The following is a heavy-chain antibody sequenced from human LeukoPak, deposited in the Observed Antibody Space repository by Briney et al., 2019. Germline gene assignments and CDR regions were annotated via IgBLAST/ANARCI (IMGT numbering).Heavy chain of an antibody. D-gene: IGHD3-10*01. CDR2: VYSGGST. V-gene: IGHV3-53*01. CDR1: GFTVSYNY. CDR3: ARGGRYGLLDY. Sequence: GGSLRLSCAACGFTVSYNYMNWVRQAPGTGLEGVSVVYSGGSTYYADSVKGRFTISRDNSKNTVYLQMNSLRAEDTAVYFCARGGRYGLLDYWGQGTLVTVSS. J-gene: IGHJ4*02.